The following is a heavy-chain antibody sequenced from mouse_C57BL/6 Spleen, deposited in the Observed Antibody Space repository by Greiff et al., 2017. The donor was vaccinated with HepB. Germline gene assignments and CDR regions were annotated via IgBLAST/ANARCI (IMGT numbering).Heavy chain of an antibody. CDR3: AREATMITTFFAY. CDR2: IYPGDGDT. D-gene: IGHD2-4*01. J-gene: IGHJ3*01. CDR1: GYAFSSSW. V-gene: IGHV1-82*01. Sequence: QVQLKESGPELVKPGASVKISCKASGYAFSSSWMNWVKQRPGKGLEWIGRIYPGDGDTNYNGKFKGKATLTADKSSSTAYMQLSSLTSEDSAVYFCAREATMITTFFAYWGQGTLVTVSA.